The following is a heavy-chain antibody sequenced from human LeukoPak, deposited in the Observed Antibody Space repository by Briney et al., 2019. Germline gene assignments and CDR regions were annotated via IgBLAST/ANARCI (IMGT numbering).Heavy chain of an antibody. Sequence: GGSLRLSCAASGFTFSGYWMTWVRQAPGKGLGYVVNIKEDGSEKYYVDSVKGRFTISRDNTKNSLYLQMSSLRGDDTAVYYCARHVTQPLLLSGFYHFDYWGQGTLVTVSS. CDR1: GFTFSGYW. V-gene: IGHV3-7*05. CDR3: ARHVTQPLLLSGFYHFDY. J-gene: IGHJ4*02. CDR2: IKEDGSEK. D-gene: IGHD3-3*01.